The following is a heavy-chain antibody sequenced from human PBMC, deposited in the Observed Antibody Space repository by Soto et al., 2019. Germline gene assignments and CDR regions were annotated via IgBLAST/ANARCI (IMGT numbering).Heavy chain of an antibody. Sequence: QVQLVQSGAEVKKPGSSVKVSCKASGGTFSSYTISWVRQAPGQGLEWMGRIIPILGIANYAQKFQGRVTINADKSTSTAYMELSSLRSEDTAVYYCARVAHNYGDAYFDYWGQGTLVTVSS. CDR1: GGTFSSYT. J-gene: IGHJ4*02. CDR2: IIPILGIA. CDR3: ARVAHNYGDAYFDY. D-gene: IGHD4-17*01. V-gene: IGHV1-69*02.